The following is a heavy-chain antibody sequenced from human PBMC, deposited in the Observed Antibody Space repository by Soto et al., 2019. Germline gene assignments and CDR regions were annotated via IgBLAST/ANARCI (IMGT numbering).Heavy chain of an antibody. CDR2: ISYDGNNK. Sequence: QVQLVESVGGVVQPGGSLRLSCAASEFTFSNYAMHWVSQPPGKGLQWLAVISYDGNNKYYADSVEGRFTISRDNSKNTVYLQMNSLRLEDTAVYYCARGPSYSDSYFDYWGQGTLVTVSS. J-gene: IGHJ4*02. V-gene: IGHV3-30*03. CDR1: EFTFSNYA. CDR3: ARGPSYSDSYFDY. D-gene: IGHD4-17*01.